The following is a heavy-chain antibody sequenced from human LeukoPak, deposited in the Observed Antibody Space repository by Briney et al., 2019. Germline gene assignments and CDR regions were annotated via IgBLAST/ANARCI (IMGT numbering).Heavy chain of an antibody. D-gene: IGHD6-13*01. CDR1: EFTVSSNY. CDR3: AGGARRQQPFDY. CDR2: IYSGGST. V-gene: IGHV3-66*01. Sequence: GWSLRLSCAASEFTVSSNYMNWVRQAPGKGLEWVSVIYSGGSTYYADSVKGGFTISRDNSKNTLYLQMNSLRAEDTAVYYCAGGARRQQPFDYWGQGTLVTVSS. J-gene: IGHJ4*02.